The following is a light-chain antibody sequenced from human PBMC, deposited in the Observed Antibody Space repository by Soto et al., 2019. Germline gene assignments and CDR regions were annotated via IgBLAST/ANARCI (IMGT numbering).Light chain of an antibody. CDR3: QQLNSYPIT. J-gene: IGKJ5*01. V-gene: IGKV1-9*01. CDR2: AAS. Sequence: DIQLTQSPSFLSASVGDRVTITCRASQDISSYLAWYQQKPGKAPNLLIYAASTLQSGVPSRFSGSGSGTEFTLTISSLQPEDFATYFCQQLNSYPITFGQGTRL. CDR1: QDISSY.